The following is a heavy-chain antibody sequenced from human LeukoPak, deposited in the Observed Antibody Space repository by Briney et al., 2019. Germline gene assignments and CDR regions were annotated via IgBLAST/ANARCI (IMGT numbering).Heavy chain of an antibody. D-gene: IGHD2-15*01. V-gene: IGHV1-46*01. CDR1: GYTFTSYY. Sequence: ASVKVSCKASGYTFTSYYMHWVRQAPGQGLEWMGIINPSVGSTSYAQKFQGRGTMTRDTSTSTVYMELSSLGSEDTAVYYCARDQGGKSYCSGGSCYSGGNWFDPWGQGTLVTVSS. J-gene: IGHJ5*02. CDR3: ARDQGGKSYCSGGSCYSGGNWFDP. CDR2: INPSVGST.